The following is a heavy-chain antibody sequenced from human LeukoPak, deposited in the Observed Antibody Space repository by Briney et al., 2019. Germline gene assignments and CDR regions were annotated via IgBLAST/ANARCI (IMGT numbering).Heavy chain of an antibody. D-gene: IGHD2-8*02. Sequence: GGSLRLSCAASGFTFGSYAMSWVRQAPGKGLEWVSAISGSGGSTYYADSVKGRFTISRDNSKNTLYLQMNSLRAEDTAVYYCAKDQLRGGVHSDYWGQGTLVTVSS. J-gene: IGHJ4*02. CDR1: GFTFGSYA. CDR2: ISGSGGST. CDR3: AKDQLRGGVHSDY. V-gene: IGHV3-23*01.